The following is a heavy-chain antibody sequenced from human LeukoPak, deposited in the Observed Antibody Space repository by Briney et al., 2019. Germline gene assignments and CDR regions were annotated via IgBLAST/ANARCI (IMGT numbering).Heavy chain of an antibody. CDR2: INTSGST. CDR3: ASSGQDGWLVFAP. CDR1: GGSISSYY. D-gene: IGHD6-19*01. Sequence: SETLSLTCTVSGGSISSYYWSWIRQPAGKGLEWIGRINTSGSTNYNPSLKSRVTMSVDTSKNQFSLKLSSVTAADTAVYYCASSGQDGWLVFAPWGQGTLVTVSS. J-gene: IGHJ5*02. V-gene: IGHV4-4*07.